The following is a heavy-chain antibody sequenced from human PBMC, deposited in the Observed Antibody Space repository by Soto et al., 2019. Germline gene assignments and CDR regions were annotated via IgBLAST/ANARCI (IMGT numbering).Heavy chain of an antibody. CDR2: ISSSSSTI. Sequence: PGGSLRLSCAASGFTFSSYSMNWVRQAPGKGLEWVSYISSSSSTIYHADSVKGRFTISRDNAKNSLYLQMNSLRAEDTAVYYCARDQFGVYAFDIWGQGTMVTVSS. V-gene: IGHV3-48*01. D-gene: IGHD3-10*01. CDR1: GFTFSSYS. J-gene: IGHJ3*02. CDR3: ARDQFGVYAFDI.